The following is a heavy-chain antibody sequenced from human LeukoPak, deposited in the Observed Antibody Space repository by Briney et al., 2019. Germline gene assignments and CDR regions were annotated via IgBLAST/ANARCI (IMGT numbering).Heavy chain of an antibody. J-gene: IGHJ4*02. CDR3: ATVDTAMVTLFDY. D-gene: IGHD5-18*01. CDR1: GFTFSSYS. V-gene: IGHV3-7*01. Sequence: GGSLRLSCAVSGFTFSSYSMSWVRQAPGKGLEWVANIKQDGSEKYYVDSVKGRFTISRDNAKNSLYLQMNSLRAEDTAVYYCATVDTAMVTLFDYWGQGTLVTVSS. CDR2: IKQDGSEK.